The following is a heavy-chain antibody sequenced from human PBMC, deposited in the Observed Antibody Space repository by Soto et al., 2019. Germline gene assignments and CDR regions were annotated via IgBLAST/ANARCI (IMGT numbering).Heavy chain of an antibody. CDR1: GYSFTSYW. CDR2: IYPGDSDT. V-gene: IGHV5-51*01. CDR3: ARRDCGGDCYSLSYGMDV. Sequence: GESLKISCKGSGYSFTSYWIGWVRQMPGKGLEWMGIIYPGDSDTRYSPSFQGRVTISADKSISTAYLQWSSLKASDTAMYYCARRDCGGDCYSLSYGMDVWGQGTTVTVSS. J-gene: IGHJ6*02. D-gene: IGHD2-21*02.